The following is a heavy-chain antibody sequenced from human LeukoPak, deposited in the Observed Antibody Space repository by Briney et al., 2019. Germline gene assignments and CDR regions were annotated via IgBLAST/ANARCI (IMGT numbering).Heavy chain of an antibody. CDR2: IIPIFGTA. Sequence: VKVSCKASGGTFSSYAIIGVRQAPGQGLEGMGGIIPIFGTANYAQKFQGRVTITTDESTNTAYMELSSLRSADTAVSYCASPYYYDSSGYFLYWGQGTLVTVSS. D-gene: IGHD3-22*01. CDR1: GGTFSSYA. V-gene: IGHV1-69*05. CDR3: ASPYYYDSSGYFLY. J-gene: IGHJ4*02.